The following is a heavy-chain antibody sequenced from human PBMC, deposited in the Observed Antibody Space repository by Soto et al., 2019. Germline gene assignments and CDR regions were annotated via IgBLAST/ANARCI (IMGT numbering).Heavy chain of an antibody. CDR3: ASRDPGTSVDY. J-gene: IGHJ4*02. Sequence: SETLSLTCAVCGGSFTSNNWWTWVRQPPGQGLEWIGEIYRTGSTNYNPSLKSRVTISLDKSENQFSLKVTSLTAADTAVYYCASRDPGTSVDYWGQGTLVTVSS. CDR2: IYRTGST. CDR1: GGSFTSNNW. V-gene: IGHV4-4*02. D-gene: IGHD1-7*01.